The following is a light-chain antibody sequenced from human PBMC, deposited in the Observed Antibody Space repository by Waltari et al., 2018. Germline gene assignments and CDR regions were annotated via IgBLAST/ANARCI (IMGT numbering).Light chain of an antibody. CDR3: QQYYSIPYT. Sequence: DIVMTQSPEYLAVSLGERATINCKSSQSLLHFSNNEFYLAWYQQKPGQSPKLLVHWASTRESGVPDRFSGSGSGREFTITISSLQAEDVAVYYCQQYYSIPYTFGQGTRLEIK. CDR2: WAS. J-gene: IGKJ2*01. CDR1: QSLLHFSNNEFY. V-gene: IGKV4-1*01.